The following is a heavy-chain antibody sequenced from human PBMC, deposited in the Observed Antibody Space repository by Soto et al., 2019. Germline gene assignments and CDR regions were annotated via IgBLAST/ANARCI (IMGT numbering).Heavy chain of an antibody. Sequence: QVKLQESGPGLVRPSETLSVTCTVSGASISIGFYYWSWFRQHPWRGLEWIGHISDSGNISCNPSLKSRVTIREDSSKNQFSLRLTSVTAADTAVYSCARSYSRSIHAFDVWGQGTVVSVSS. D-gene: IGHD1-26*01. CDR3: ARSYSRSIHAFDV. V-gene: IGHV4-31*03. CDR2: ISDSGNI. CDR1: GASISIGFYY. J-gene: IGHJ3*01.